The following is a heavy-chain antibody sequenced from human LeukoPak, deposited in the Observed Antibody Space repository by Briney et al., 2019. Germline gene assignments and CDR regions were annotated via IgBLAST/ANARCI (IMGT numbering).Heavy chain of an antibody. D-gene: IGHD5-24*01. CDR3: ARDPPRRWLQFDY. J-gene: IGHJ4*02. CDR1: GYTFTGYY. Sequence: RASVTVSCKASGYTFTGYYMHWVRQAPGQGLEWMGWINPNSGGTNYAQKFQGRVTMTRDTSISTAYMELSRLRSDDTAVYYCARDPPRRWLQFDYWGQGTLVTVSS. V-gene: IGHV1-2*02. CDR2: INPNSGGT.